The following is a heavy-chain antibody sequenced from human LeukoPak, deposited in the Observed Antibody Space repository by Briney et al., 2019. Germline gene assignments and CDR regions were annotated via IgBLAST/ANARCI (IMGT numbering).Heavy chain of an antibody. CDR3: ARVSDDSGWNFDY. D-gene: IGHD6-19*01. CDR1: GGTFSSYA. Sequence: SVKVSCKASGGTFSSYAISWVRQAPGQGLEWMGRIIPILGIANYAQKFQGRVTITADKSTSTAYMELSSLTSEDTAVYYCARVSDDSGWNFDYWGQGTLVTVSS. J-gene: IGHJ4*02. CDR2: IIPILGIA. V-gene: IGHV1-69*04.